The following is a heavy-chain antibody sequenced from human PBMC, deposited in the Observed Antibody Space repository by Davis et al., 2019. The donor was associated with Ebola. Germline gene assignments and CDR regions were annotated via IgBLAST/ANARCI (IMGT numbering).Heavy chain of an antibody. CDR3: TRDSLKDNVVVPAATGDH. D-gene: IGHD2-2*01. Sequence: PGGSLRLSCTASGFTFGDYAMSWVRRAPGKGLEWVGFIRSKAYGGTGEYAASVKGRFTISRDDSKSIAYLQMNSLKTEDTAVYYCTRDSLKDNVVVPAATGDHWGQGTLVTVSS. V-gene: IGHV3-49*04. CDR1: GFTFGDYA. J-gene: IGHJ4*02. CDR2: IRSKAYGGTG.